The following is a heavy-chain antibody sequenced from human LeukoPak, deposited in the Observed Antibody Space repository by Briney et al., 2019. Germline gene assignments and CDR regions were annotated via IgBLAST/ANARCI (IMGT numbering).Heavy chain of an antibody. CDR2: IYYSGST. J-gene: IGHJ4*02. CDR3: ARGLYNYGHGDY. CDR1: GGSISSSSYY. Sequence: KPSETLSLTCTVSGGSISSSSYYWGWIRQPPGKGLEWIGSIYYSGSTYYNPSPKSRVTISVDTSKNQFSLKLSSVTAADTAVYYCARGLYNYGHGDYWGQGTLVTVSS. V-gene: IGHV4-39*01. D-gene: IGHD5-18*01.